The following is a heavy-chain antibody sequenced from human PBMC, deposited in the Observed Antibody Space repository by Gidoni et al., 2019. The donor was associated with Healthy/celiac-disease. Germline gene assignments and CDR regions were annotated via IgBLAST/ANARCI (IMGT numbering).Heavy chain of an antibody. CDR2: INPNSGGT. Sequence: QVQLVQSGAEVKKPGASVKVSCKASGYPFTGYYMHWVRQAPGQGLEWMGWINPNSGGTNYAQKCQGRVTMTRDTSISTAYMELSRLRSDDTAVDYCARGVEEWELRYGYFDLWGRGTLVTVSS. D-gene: IGHD1-26*01. CDR1: GYPFTGYY. J-gene: IGHJ2*01. CDR3: ARGVEEWELRYGYFDL. V-gene: IGHV1-2*02.